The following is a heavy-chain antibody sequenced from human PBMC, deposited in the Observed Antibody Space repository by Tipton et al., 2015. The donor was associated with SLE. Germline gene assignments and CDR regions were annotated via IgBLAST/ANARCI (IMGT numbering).Heavy chain of an antibody. V-gene: IGHV3-30*04. J-gene: IGHJ4*02. CDR1: GFTFITYA. Sequence: SLRLSCAASGFTFITYAMHWVRQAPGKGLEWVAVISYDGSNKYYADSVKGRFTISRDNSKNTLYLQMNSLRAEDTAVYYCAREALPLVHPNYYFDYWGQGTLVTVSS. CDR3: AREALPLVHPNYYFDY. CDR2: ISYDGSNK. D-gene: IGHD2-8*02.